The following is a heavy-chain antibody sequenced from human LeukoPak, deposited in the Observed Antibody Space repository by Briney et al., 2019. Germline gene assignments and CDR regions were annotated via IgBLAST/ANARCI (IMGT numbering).Heavy chain of an antibody. J-gene: IGHJ4*02. V-gene: IGHV1-18*01. CDR2: ISGNNDNP. CDR1: GYTFSNFG. Sequence: ASVRVSCKTAGYTFSNFGINWVRPAHGQGLEWMGWISGNNDNPNYGQKFQGRFTVTTDSSTSTASMELRNLPFDATAVYYCASAGTSADYSWGQGTLVTASS. CDR3: ASAGTSADYS. D-gene: IGHD1-26*01.